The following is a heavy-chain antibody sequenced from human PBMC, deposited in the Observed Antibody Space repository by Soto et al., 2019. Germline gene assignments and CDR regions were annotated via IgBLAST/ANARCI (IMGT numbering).Heavy chain of an antibody. V-gene: IGHV1-2*02. CDR2: INPNSGGI. D-gene: IGHD3-9*01. J-gene: IGHJ3*02. Sequence: QVQLMQSGAEVKKPGASVKVSCMTSGYTFIGHYIHWVRQAPGQGLEWMGWINPNSGGINYAQKFQGRVTVTRDTSISTAYMELSSLRSDDTAMYYCARDSHYDILTGYSRNAFAIWGQGTMVTVSS. CDR3: ARDSHYDILTGYSRNAFAI. CDR1: GYTFIGHY.